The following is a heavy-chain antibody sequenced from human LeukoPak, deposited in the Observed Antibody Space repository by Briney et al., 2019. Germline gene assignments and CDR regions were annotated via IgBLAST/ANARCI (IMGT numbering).Heavy chain of an antibody. CDR1: GYTFTSYD. CDR3: ARKDYYGSGSYYTNNWFDP. Sequence: GASVKVSCKASGYTFTSYDINWVRQATGQGLEWVGWINTNTGNPTYAQGFTGRFVFSLDTSVSTAYLQISSLKAEDTAVYYCARKDYYGSGSYYTNNWFDPWGQGTLVTVSS. J-gene: IGHJ5*02. CDR2: INTNTGNP. V-gene: IGHV7-4-1*02. D-gene: IGHD3-10*01.